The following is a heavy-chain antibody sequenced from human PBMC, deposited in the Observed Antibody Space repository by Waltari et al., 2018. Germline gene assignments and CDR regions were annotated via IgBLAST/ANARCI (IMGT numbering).Heavy chain of an antibody. CDR3: ASLVYYYDRSNYRGYQYMDV. D-gene: IGHD3-22*01. CDR2: IYSGGST. V-gene: IGHV3-53*01. J-gene: IGHJ6*03. CDR1: GFTVRSNY. Sequence: EVQLVESGGGLIQPGGSLRLSCITSGFTVRSNYMSWARQAPAKGLEWVSVIYSGGSTYYSDSVKGRFTISRDNSKNTLYLQMNSLRAEDTAVYYCASLVYYYDRSNYRGYQYMDVWGKGTTVTVSS.